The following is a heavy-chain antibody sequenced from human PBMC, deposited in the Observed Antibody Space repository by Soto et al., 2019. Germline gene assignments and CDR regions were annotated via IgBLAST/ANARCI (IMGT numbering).Heavy chain of an antibody. J-gene: IGHJ4*02. CDR3: ARGGGGGDLHDY. V-gene: IGHV3-30-3*01. CDR2: ISYDGSNK. D-gene: IGHD2-15*01. Sequence: QVQLVESGGGVVQPGRSLRLSCAASGFTFSSYAMHWVRQAPGKGLEWVAVISYDGSNKYYADSVKGRFTISRDNSKNTLYRQMNSLRAEDTAGYYCARGGGGGDLHDYWGQGTLVTVSS. CDR1: GFTFSSYA.